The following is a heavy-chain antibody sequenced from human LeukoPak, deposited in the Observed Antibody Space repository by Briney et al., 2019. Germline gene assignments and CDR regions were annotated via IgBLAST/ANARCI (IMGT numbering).Heavy chain of an antibody. CDR1: GFTFSSYS. CDR3: ARDLVAVAGLSFDY. CDR2: ISSSSSYI. J-gene: IGHJ4*02. D-gene: IGHD6-19*01. V-gene: IGHV3-21*01. Sequence: GGSLRLSCAASGFTFSSYSMNWLRQAPGKGLEWVSSISSSSSYIYYADSVKGRFTISRDNAKNSLCLQMNSLRAEDTAVYYCARDLVAVAGLSFDYWGQGTLVTVSS.